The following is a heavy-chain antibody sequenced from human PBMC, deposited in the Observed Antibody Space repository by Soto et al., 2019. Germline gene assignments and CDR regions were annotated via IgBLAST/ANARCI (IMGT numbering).Heavy chain of an antibody. D-gene: IGHD3-9*01. CDR2: ISWNSGGI. J-gene: IGHJ3*02. V-gene: IGHV3-9*01. CDR3: AKEDLRYFDLGAFDI. Sequence: GGSLRLSCAASGFTFDDYAMHWVRQAPGKDLEWVSGISWNSGGIGYADSVKGRFTISRDNAKNSLYLQMNSLRAEDTALYYCAKEDLRYFDLGAFDIWGQGTMVTVSS. CDR1: GFTFDDYA.